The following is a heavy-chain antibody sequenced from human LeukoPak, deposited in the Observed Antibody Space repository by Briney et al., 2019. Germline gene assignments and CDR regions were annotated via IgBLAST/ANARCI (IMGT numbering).Heavy chain of an antibody. D-gene: IGHD1-26*01. J-gene: IGHJ4*02. CDR2: INSDGSST. CDR1: GFAFSSYW. V-gene: IGHV3-74*01. Sequence: GGSLRLSCAASGFAFSSYWMHWVRQAPGKRLVWVSRINSDGSSTSYADSVKGRFTISRDNAKNTLYLQMNSLRAEDTAVYYCARRNVVGATTFFDYWGQGTLVTVSS. CDR3: ARRNVVGATTFFDY.